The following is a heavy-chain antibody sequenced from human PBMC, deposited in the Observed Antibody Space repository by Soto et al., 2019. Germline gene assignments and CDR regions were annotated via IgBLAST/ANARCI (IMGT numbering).Heavy chain of an antibody. CDR1: GFTFSSYC. Sequence: TGGSLRLSCAASGFTFSSYCMHWVRQAPGKGLEWVAVIWYDGSNKYYADSVKGRFTISRDNSKNTLYLQMNSLRAEDTAVYYCARVGVVVAAIDYWGQGTLVTVSS. V-gene: IGHV3-33*01. D-gene: IGHD2-15*01. CDR3: ARVGVVVAAIDY. CDR2: IWYDGSNK. J-gene: IGHJ4*02.